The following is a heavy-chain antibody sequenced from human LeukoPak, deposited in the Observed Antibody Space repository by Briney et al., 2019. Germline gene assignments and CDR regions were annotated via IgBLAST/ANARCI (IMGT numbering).Heavy chain of an antibody. Sequence: PGGSLRLSCAASGFTFSNAWMSWVRQAPGKGLEWVGRVKSKTDGGTTDYAAPVKGRFTISRDDSKNTLYLQMNSLKTEDTAVYYCTTDRCSGGSCYSFDYWGQGTLVTVSS. D-gene: IGHD2-15*01. CDR1: GFTFSNAW. V-gene: IGHV3-15*01. CDR3: TTDRCSGGSCYSFDY. J-gene: IGHJ4*02. CDR2: VKSKTDGGTT.